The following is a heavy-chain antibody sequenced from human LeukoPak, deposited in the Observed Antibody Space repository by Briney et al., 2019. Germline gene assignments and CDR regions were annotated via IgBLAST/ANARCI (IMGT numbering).Heavy chain of an antibody. CDR3: ARKLGSYNYYYFDY. D-gene: IGHD5-24*01. CDR2: IYYSGST. V-gene: IGHV4-39*07. CDR1: GGSISSSSYY. J-gene: IGHJ4*02. Sequence: PSETLSLTCTVSGGSISSSSYYWGWIRQPPGKGLEWIGSIYYSGSTYYNPSLKSRVTISVDTSKNQFSLKLSSVTAADTAVYYCARKLGSYNYYYFDYWGQGTLVTVSS.